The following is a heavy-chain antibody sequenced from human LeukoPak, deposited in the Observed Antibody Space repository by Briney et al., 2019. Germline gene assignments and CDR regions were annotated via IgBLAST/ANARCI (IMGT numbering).Heavy chain of an antibody. CDR2: IKSNTDGETT. J-gene: IGHJ4*02. Sequence: GGSLPLTRLASGFIFSKAWINWFRQAPGRGREGVGRIKSNTDGETTDYVAPVKGRFTISRDDSKDTLYLQMNSLKIEDTAVYYCTTLRSTWGYWGQGTLVTVSS. CDR3: TTLRSTWGY. D-gene: IGHD7-27*01. V-gene: IGHV3-15*07. CDR1: GFIFSKAW.